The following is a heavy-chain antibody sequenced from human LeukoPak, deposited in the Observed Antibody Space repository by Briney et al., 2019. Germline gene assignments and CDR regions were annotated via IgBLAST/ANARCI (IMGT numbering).Heavy chain of an antibody. Sequence: GGSLRLSCAASGFTFSSYWMHWVRQAPGKGLVRVSRINSDGSSTSYADSVKGRFTISRDNAKNTLYLQMNSLRAEDTAVYYCASLGYSSGWYYSYYFDYWGQGTLVTVSS. V-gene: IGHV3-74*01. CDR2: INSDGSST. CDR3: ASLGYSSGWYYSYYFDY. D-gene: IGHD6-19*01. J-gene: IGHJ4*02. CDR1: GFTFSSYW.